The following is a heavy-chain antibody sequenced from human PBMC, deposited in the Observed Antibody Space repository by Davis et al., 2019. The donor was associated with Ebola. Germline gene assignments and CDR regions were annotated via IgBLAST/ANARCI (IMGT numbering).Heavy chain of an antibody. D-gene: IGHD3-9*01. J-gene: IGHJ4*02. CDR3: AHSTYDILTGYYLDLSFDY. CDR1: GFSLSPSGVG. CDR2: IYWDADK. V-gene: IGHV2-5*02. Sequence: SGPTLVKPTQTLTLTCTFSGFSLSPSGVGVGWIRQPPGKALEWLALIYWDADKSYSPSLKSRLTITKATSKTQVVLTMTNMDPVDTATYFFAHSTYDILTGYYLDLSFDYWGQGTLVTVSS.